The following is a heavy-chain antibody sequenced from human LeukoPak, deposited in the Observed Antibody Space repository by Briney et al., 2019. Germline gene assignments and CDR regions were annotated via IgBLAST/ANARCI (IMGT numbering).Heavy chain of an antibody. V-gene: IGHV3-66*01. CDR2: IYSGGST. Sequence: GGSLRLSCAASGFTVSSNYMSWVRQAPGKGLEWVSVIYSGGSTYYADSVKGRFTISRDNSKNTLYLQMNSLRAEDTAVYYCARYGDDYYYYMDVWGKGTTVTISS. CDR1: GFTVSSNY. J-gene: IGHJ6*03. CDR3: ARYGDDYYYYMDV. D-gene: IGHD4-17*01.